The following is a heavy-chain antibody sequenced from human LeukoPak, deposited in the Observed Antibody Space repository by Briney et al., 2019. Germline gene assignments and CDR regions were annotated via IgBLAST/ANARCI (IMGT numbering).Heavy chain of an antibody. CDR3: ARVSGSYRWYFDY. CDR2: IYTSGST. CDR1: GGSISSGSYY. D-gene: IGHD1-26*01. V-gene: IGHV4-61*02. Sequence: SETLSLTCTVSGGSISSGSYYWSWIWQPAGKGLEWIGRIYTSGSTNYNPSLKSRVTISVDTSKNQFSLKLSSVTAADTAVYYCARVSGSYRWYFDYWGQGTLVTVSS. J-gene: IGHJ4*02.